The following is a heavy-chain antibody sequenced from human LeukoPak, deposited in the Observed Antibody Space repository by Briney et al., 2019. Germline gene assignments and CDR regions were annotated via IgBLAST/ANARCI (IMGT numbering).Heavy chain of an antibody. V-gene: IGHV1-69*05. J-gene: IGHJ3*02. CDR1: GGTFTGYA. Sequence: SVKVSCKASGGTFTGYALSWVRQAPGQGPEWMGGFIPIFGRVSYAQKLQGRVTITTDESTSTAYMELSSLRSEDTAVYFCARGVFGADDVFDIWGQGTMVTVSS. CDR2: FIPIFGRV. CDR3: ARGVFGADDVFDI. D-gene: IGHD3-10*01.